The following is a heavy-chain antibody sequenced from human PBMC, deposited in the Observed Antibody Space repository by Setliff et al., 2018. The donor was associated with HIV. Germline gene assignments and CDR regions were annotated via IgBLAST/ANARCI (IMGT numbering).Heavy chain of an antibody. D-gene: IGHD3-10*01. V-gene: IGHV3-48*03. CDR3: ARDEPTGGIDY. CDR1: GFTFRTHE. J-gene: IGHJ4*02. CDR2: ITGSGTTI. Sequence: GGSLRLSCAASGFTFRTHEMSWVRQAPGKGLEWVSYITGSGTTIYYADSVKGRFTISRDNAKNSLHLQMNSLRVEDTAVYYCARDEPTGGIDYWGQGTLVTVSS.